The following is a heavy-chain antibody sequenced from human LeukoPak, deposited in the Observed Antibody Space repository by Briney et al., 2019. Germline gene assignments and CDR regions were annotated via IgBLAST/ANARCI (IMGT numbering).Heavy chain of an antibody. J-gene: IGHJ4*02. Sequence: PSETLSLTCTVSGGSISSYYWSWIRQPPGKGLEWIGEINHSGSTNYNPSLKSRVTISVDTSKNQFSLKLSSVTAADTAVYYCARDRILTGYYKRAYYFDYWGQGTLVTVSS. CDR3: ARDRILTGYYKRAYYFDY. CDR2: INHSGST. V-gene: IGHV4-34*01. CDR1: GGSISSYY. D-gene: IGHD3-9*01.